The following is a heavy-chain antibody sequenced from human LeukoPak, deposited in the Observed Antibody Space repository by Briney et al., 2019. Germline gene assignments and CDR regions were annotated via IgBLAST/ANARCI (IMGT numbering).Heavy chain of an antibody. J-gene: IGHJ4*02. D-gene: IGHD3-22*01. V-gene: IGHV3-20*04. Sequence: GGSLRLSCAASGFTFDEYGMSWVRQAPGKGLEWVSSINWNGGSTGYADSVKGRFTISRDSAKNSLYLQMNSLRADDTALYYCARVGDSSGSFDYWGQGTLVTVSS. CDR3: ARVGDSSGSFDY. CDR2: INWNGGST. CDR1: GFTFDEYG.